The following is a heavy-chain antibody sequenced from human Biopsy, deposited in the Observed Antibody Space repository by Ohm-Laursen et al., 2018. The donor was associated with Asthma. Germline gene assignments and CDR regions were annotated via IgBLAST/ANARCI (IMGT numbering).Heavy chain of an antibody. D-gene: IGHD2-2*01. CDR3: ARKAGSCISRTCYSLDF. CDR1: GGTFNTYV. CDR2: VNSVFGTT. J-gene: IGHJ4*02. Sequence: SVKVSCKSLGGTFNTYVIGWVRQAPGQGLKWMGGVNSVFGTTTYPQKFQDRVTITADDSTSTVYMELSSLRSEDTAVYYCARKAGSCISRTCYSLDFWGQGTLVTVSS. V-gene: IGHV1-69*13.